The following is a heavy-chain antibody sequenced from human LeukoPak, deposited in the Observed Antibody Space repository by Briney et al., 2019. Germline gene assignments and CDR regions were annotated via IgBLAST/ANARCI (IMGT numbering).Heavy chain of an antibody. D-gene: IGHD3-10*01. CDR2: IYHSGST. CDR1: GGSISSGGYS. Sequence: SETLSLTCAVSGGSISSGGYSWSWIRQPPGKGLEWIGYIYHSGSTYYNPSLKSRVTISVDRSKNQFSLKLSSVTAADTAVYYCARHGGSGSYYYYYMDVWGKGTTVTVSS. V-gene: IGHV4-30-2*01. J-gene: IGHJ6*03. CDR3: ARHGGSGSYYYYYMDV.